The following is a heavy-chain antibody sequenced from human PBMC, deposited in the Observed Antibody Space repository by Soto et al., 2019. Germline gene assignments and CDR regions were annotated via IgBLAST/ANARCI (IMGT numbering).Heavy chain of an antibody. CDR2: IWYDGSNK. J-gene: IGHJ3*01. V-gene: IGHV3-33*01. CDR3: ARTHYIFCSGCSGYNRDALDF. D-gene: IGHD2-15*01. CDR1: GFTFSSYG. Sequence: GGSLRLSCAASGFTFSSYGMHWVRQAPGKGLEWVAVIWYDGSNKYYADSVKGRFTISRDNSKNTLYLQLNSLRAEDTAVYYCARTHYIFCSGCSGYNRDALDFWGQGT.